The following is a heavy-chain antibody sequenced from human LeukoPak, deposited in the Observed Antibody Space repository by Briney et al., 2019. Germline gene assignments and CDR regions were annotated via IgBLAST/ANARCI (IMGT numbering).Heavy chain of an antibody. J-gene: IGHJ6*02. CDR3: ARFRDYYDRNYYYGMDV. CDR1: GYTFTSYA. V-gene: IGHV1-3*01. CDR2: INAGNGNT. Sequence: ASVKVSCKASGYTFTSYAMHWVRQAPGQRLEWMGWINAGNGNTKYSQKFQGRVTITRDTSASTAYMELSSLKSEDTAVYYCARFRDYYDRNYYYGMDVWGQGTTVTVSS. D-gene: IGHD3-22*01.